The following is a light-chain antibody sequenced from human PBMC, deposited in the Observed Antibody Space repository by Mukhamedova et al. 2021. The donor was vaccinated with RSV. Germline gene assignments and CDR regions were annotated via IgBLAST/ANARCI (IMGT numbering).Light chain of an antibody. J-gene: IGKJ4*01. V-gene: IGKV1-39*01. Sequence: NVNTYLSWYQQKPGKAPKLLVYAASSLQSGVPSRFSATGLGTDFMLTISSLQPEDSASYYCQQTYTIPLSFGAGTKVEI. CDR1: NVNTY. CDR3: QQTYTIPLS. CDR2: AAS.